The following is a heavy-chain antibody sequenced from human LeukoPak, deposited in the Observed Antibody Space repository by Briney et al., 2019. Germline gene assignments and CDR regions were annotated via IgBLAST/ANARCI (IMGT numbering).Heavy chain of an antibody. Sequence: SETLSLTCTVSGGSISSSSYYWGWIRQPPGKGLEWIGSIYHSGSTYYNPSLKSRVTISVDTSKNQFSLKLSSVTAADTAVYYCAGWRTYYYDSSGYYYTDYWGQGTLVTVSS. J-gene: IGHJ4*02. CDR3: AGWRTYYYDSSGYYYTDY. V-gene: IGHV4-39*07. D-gene: IGHD3-22*01. CDR2: IYHSGST. CDR1: GGSISSSSYY.